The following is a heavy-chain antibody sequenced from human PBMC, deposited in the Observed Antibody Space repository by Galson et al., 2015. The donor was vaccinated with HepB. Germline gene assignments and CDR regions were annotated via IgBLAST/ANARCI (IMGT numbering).Heavy chain of an antibody. CDR2: ISYDGSNK. Sequence: SLRLSCAASGFTFSSYAMHWVRQAPGKGLEWVAVISYDGSNKYYADSVKGRFIISRDNSRNTLYLQMNSLRAEDTAVYYCARDRPGYSYDQGGLFDYWGQGTLVTVSS. D-gene: IGHD5-18*01. V-gene: IGHV3-30-3*01. J-gene: IGHJ4*02. CDR1: GFTFSSYA. CDR3: ARDRPGYSYDQGGLFDY.